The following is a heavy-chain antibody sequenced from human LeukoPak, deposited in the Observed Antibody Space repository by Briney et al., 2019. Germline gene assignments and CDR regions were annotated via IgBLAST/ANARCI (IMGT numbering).Heavy chain of an antibody. CDR3: ARGTFSMYSSGWYVGD. Sequence: AGGSLRLSCSASGFTFSDYEMNWVRQAPGKGLDWGSFISSSGSTTDYADSVKGRFTISRDNGKNSLYLQMNSLRAEDTAIYYCARGTFSMYSSGWYVGDWGLGTLVTVSS. CDR2: ISSSGSTT. D-gene: IGHD6-19*01. V-gene: IGHV3-48*03. J-gene: IGHJ4*02. CDR1: GFTFSDYE.